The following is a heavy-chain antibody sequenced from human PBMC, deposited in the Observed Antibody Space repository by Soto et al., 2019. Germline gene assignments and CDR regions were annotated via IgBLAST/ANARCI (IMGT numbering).Heavy chain of an antibody. Sequence: PSETLYLTCTVSVGSISSAGYYWSWIRQHPGKGLEWIGYIYYSGSTYYNPSLKSRVTISVDTSKNQFSLKLSSVTAADTAVYYCARPGGSGSYYLDYWGQGTLVTGYS. D-gene: IGHD3-10*01. CDR1: VGSISSAGYY. CDR3: ARPGGSGSYYLDY. V-gene: IGHV4-31*03. J-gene: IGHJ4*02. CDR2: IYYSGST.